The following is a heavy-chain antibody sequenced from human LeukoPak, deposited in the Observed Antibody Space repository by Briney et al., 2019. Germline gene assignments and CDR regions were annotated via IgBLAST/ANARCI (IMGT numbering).Heavy chain of an antibody. CDR1: GYTFTICD. V-gene: IGHV1-18*01. CDR3: ARDKLGKYYDSSGPCDY. J-gene: IGHJ4*02. CDR2: ISAYNGNT. Sequence: ASVKLSCTGSGYTFTICDISWVRQPPGPGLEWMGWISAYNGNTNSAQKLQGRVTMTTYTSSSTAYMELRSLRSDDTAVYYSARDKLGKYYDSSGPCDYWGQGTLVTVSS. D-gene: IGHD3-22*01.